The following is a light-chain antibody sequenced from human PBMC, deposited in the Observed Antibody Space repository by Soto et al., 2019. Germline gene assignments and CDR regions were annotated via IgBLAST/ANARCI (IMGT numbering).Light chain of an antibody. J-gene: IGLJ3*02. CDR3: QSYDSSLSGWV. CDR2: GNS. CDR1: SPTIGAGYD. Sequence: QSVLTQPPSVSGAPGQRVTISCTKSSPTIGAGYDVHWYQQLPGTAPKLLIYGNSNRPSGVPDRFSGSKSGTSASLAITGLQAEDEADYYCQSYDSSLSGWVFGGGTKLTVL. V-gene: IGLV1-40*01.